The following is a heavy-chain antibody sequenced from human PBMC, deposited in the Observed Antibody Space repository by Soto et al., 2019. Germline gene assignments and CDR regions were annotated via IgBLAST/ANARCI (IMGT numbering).Heavy chain of an antibody. CDR1: GFSFSNYA. Sequence: EVQLLESGGGLAQPGGSLRLSCAASGFSFSNYAMNWVRLAPGKRLEWVSSIIGVGTDTYYADSVRGRFTISRDNSRDTLFLQMNSLRGDDTAIYFCAKGSAGRCIGARCYPSDHWGQGTLVTVSS. D-gene: IGHD2-15*01. V-gene: IGHV3-23*01. CDR3: AKGSAGRCIGARCYPSDH. CDR2: IIGVGTDT. J-gene: IGHJ4*02.